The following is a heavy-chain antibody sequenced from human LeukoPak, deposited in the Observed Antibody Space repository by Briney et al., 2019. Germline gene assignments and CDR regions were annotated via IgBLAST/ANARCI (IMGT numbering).Heavy chain of an antibody. CDR1: GYTFTSYG. D-gene: IGHD6-13*01. V-gene: IGHV1-18*01. CDR2: MSAYNGNT. Sequence: GASVKVSCKAPGYTFTSYGISWVRQAPGQGLEWMGWMSAYNGNTNYTQKVQGRVTMTTDTSTSTAYMELRSLRSDDTAVYYCSRGQAVGQQLVKYYYYGIDVWGQGTTVTVSS. CDR3: SRGQAVGQQLVKYYYYGIDV. J-gene: IGHJ6*02.